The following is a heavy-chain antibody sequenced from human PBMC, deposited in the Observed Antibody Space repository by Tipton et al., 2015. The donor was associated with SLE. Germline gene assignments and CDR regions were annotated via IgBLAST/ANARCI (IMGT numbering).Heavy chain of an antibody. CDR2: IYYSGST. J-gene: IGHJ3*02. CDR3: ARPGYSSTHDAFDI. D-gene: IGHD6-13*01. CDR1: GGSISSSSYY. Sequence: TLSLTCTVSGGSISSSSYYWGWIRQPPGKGLEWIGSIYYSGSTYYNPSLKSRVTISVDTSKNQFSLKLSSVTAADTAVYYCARPGYSSTHDAFDIWGQGTMVTVSS. V-gene: IGHV4-39*01.